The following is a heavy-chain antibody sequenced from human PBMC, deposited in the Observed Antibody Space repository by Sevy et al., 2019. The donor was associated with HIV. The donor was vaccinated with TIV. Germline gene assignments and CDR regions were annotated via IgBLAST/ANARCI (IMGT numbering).Heavy chain of an antibody. CDR3: ARDGGLYMTMIVVVISYYFDY. CDR2: ISYDGSNK. D-gene: IGHD3-22*01. V-gene: IGHV3-30-3*01. CDR1: GFTFSSYA. Sequence: GGSLRLSCAASGFTFSSYAMHWVRQAPGKGLEWVAVISYDGSNKYYADSVKGRFTISRDNSKNTRYLQMNGLGAGDTVVYYCARDGGLYMTMIVVVISYYFDYWGQGTLVTVSS. J-gene: IGHJ4*02.